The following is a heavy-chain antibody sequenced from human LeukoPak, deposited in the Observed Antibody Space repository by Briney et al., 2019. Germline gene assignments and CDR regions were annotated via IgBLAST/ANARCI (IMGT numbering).Heavy chain of an antibody. Sequence: SVKVSCKASGGTFSSYAISWVRQAPGQGLEWMGGIIPIFGTANYAQKFQGRVTITADESTSTAYMELRSLRSDDTAVYYCARVVLMVYAIYAFDIWGQGTMVTVSS. V-gene: IGHV1-69*13. D-gene: IGHD2-8*01. CDR3: ARVVLMVYAIYAFDI. J-gene: IGHJ3*02. CDR1: GGTFSSYA. CDR2: IIPIFGTA.